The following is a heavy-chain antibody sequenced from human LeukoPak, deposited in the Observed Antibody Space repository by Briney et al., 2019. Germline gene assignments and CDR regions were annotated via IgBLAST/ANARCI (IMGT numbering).Heavy chain of an antibody. V-gene: IGHV4-59*01. CDR1: GGSISSYY. Sequence: SETLSLTCTVSGGSISSYYWSWIRQPPGKGLEWVGYIYYSGSTNYNPSLKSRVTISVDTSKNQFSLKLSSVTAADTAVYYCARERGGGDTNWFDPWGQGTLVTVSS. J-gene: IGHJ5*02. CDR3: ARERGGGDTNWFDP. D-gene: IGHD2-21*01. CDR2: IYYSGST.